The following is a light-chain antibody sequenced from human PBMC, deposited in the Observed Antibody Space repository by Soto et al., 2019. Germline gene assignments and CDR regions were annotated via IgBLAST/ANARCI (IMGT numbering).Light chain of an antibody. Sequence: AIEMTQSPSSLSVSVGDRVTITCRASQGIRHDLGWYQQKPGKAPELLIYAASILQSGVPSRFSGSGSGTDFTLTISSLQPDDIATYYCQQYSTFWTFGQGTKVDIK. V-gene: IGKV1-6*01. CDR1: QGIRHD. CDR2: AAS. J-gene: IGKJ1*01. CDR3: QQYSTFWT.